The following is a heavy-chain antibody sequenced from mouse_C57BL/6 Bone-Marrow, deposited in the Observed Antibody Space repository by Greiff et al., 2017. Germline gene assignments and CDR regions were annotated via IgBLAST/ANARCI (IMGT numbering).Heavy chain of an antibody. CDR2: INPNNGGT. CDR3: ARNYYGSSSVDY. Sequence: EVQLQQSGPELVKPGASVKMSCKASGYTFTDYNMHWVKQSHGKSLEWIGYINPNNGGTSYNQKFKGKATLTVNKSSSTAYMELRSLTSEDSGVYYCARNYYGSSSVDYWGKGTTLTVSS. D-gene: IGHD1-1*01. V-gene: IGHV1-22*01. CDR1: GYTFTDYN. J-gene: IGHJ2*01.